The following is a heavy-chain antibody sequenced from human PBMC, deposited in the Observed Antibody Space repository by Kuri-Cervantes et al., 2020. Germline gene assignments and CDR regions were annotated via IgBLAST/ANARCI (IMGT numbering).Heavy chain of an antibody. CDR2: MNPNSGNT. CDR1: GYTFTSYD. CDR3: ATRAPYIVVVPDSANAFDI. V-gene: IGHV1-8*01. D-gene: IGHD2-2*01. J-gene: IGHJ3*02. Sequence: ASVKVSCKASGYTFTSYDINWVRQAPGQGLEWTGWMNPNSGNTGYAQKLQGRVTMTEDTSTDTAYMELSSLRSEDTAVYYFATRAPYIVVVPDSANAFDIWGQGTMVTVSS.